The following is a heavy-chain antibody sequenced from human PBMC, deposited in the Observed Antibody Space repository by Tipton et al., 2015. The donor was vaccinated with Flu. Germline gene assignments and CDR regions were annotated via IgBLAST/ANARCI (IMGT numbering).Heavy chain of an antibody. Sequence: TLSLTCAVSGGSISSSNWCSWVRQTPGEGLEWIGEIYHSGSTNYNPSLESRVTMSVDKSRNQFSLRLTSVTAADTAVYYCATTNFGANSFDAWGQGTLVTVSS. D-gene: IGHD3-10*01. J-gene: IGHJ5*02. CDR2: IYHSGST. CDR3: ATTNFGANSFDA. CDR1: GGSISSSNW. V-gene: IGHV4-4*02.